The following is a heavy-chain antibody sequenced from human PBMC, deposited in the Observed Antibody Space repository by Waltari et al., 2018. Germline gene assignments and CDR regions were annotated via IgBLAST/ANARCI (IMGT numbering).Heavy chain of an antibody. CDR3: AREYYTHFDY. CDR1: GFNFSSYS. V-gene: IGHV3-48*01. CDR2: ISSSSSTV. J-gene: IGHJ4*02. Sequence: EVHLVQSGGGLVQPGGSLRLSCAASGFNFSSYSMDWFRQAPGKGVEWVSYISSSSSTVYYADSVKGRFTISRDNAKNSLYLQMKSLRAEDTAVYYCAREYYTHFDYWGQGTLVTVSS. D-gene: IGHD3-10*01.